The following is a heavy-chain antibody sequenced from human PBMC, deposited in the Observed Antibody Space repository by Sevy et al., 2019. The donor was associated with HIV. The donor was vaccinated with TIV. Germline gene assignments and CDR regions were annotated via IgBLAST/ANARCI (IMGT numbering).Heavy chain of an antibody. CDR3: ARGLAALPGYYYGMDV. Sequence: GGSLRLSCTASGFTFSTYGLHWVRQAPGKGLVWVAVILYDGSNKYYGASVKGRFTISRDNSKNTLYLQMNSLRGEDTAVYYCARGLAALPGYYYGMDVWGQGTTVTVSS. CDR1: GFTFSTYG. D-gene: IGHD6-6*01. CDR2: ILYDGSNK. J-gene: IGHJ6*02. V-gene: IGHV3-30*04.